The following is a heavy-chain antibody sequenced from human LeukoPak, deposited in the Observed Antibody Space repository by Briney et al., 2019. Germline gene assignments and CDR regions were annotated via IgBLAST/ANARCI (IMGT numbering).Heavy chain of an antibody. CDR2: INPNSGAT. D-gene: IGHD1-26*01. CDR3: AAIVGSTSYYYYGMDV. J-gene: IGHJ6*02. V-gene: IGHV1-2*02. Sequence: ASVKVSCKASGYSFTDFFIDWVRQAPGQGLEWMGWINPNSGATNYAREFQGRVTMTRDTSITTASMELSRLTSDDTAVYYCAAIVGSTSYYYYGMDVWGQGTTVTVSS. CDR1: GYSFTDFF.